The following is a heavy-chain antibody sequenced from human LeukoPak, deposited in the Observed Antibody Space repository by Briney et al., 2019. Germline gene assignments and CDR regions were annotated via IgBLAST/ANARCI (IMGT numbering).Heavy chain of an antibody. J-gene: IGHJ5*02. Sequence: GGSLRLSCAASGFTFSSYWMSWVRQAPGKGLEWVANIKQDGSEKYYVDSVKGRFTISRDNAKNSLYLQMNSLRAEDTAVYYCARDVTMVRGARYRPYKWFDPWGQGTLVTVSS. V-gene: IGHV3-7*03. CDR2: IKQDGSEK. CDR3: ARDVTMVRGARYRPYKWFDP. CDR1: GFTFSSYW. D-gene: IGHD3-10*01.